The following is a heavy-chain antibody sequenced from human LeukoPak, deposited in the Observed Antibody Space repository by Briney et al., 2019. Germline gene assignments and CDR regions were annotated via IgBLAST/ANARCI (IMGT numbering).Heavy chain of an antibody. CDR2: ISSSSGSI. CDR3: ARGYCSGGACHQILT. CDR1: GFTVSSNP. D-gene: IGHD2-15*01. Sequence: GGSLRLSCAASGFTVSSNPMNWVRQAPGKGWEGVSYISSSSGSIYYADPVKGRFTISRDSAKNSLYLEMNSLSADDTAVYYCARGYCSGGACHQILTWGQGTLVTVSS. V-gene: IGHV3-48*04. J-gene: IGHJ5*02.